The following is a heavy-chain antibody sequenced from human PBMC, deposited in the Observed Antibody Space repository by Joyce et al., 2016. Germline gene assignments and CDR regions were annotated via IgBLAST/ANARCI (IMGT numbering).Heavy chain of an antibody. D-gene: IGHD3-22*01. CDR3: ARPSYDFDDSDDAFDI. J-gene: IGHJ3*02. CDR2: IITILSTT. Sequence: QVQLVQSGAEVKKPGSSVKVSCKASGGTFSSYAISWVRQAPGQGLEWMGGIITILSTTNYAQKYQDRVTITADESTNTVYMKLSSLRSEDTAIYYCARPSYDFDDSDDAFDIWGRGTMVIVSS. V-gene: IGHV1-69*01. CDR1: GGTFSSYA.